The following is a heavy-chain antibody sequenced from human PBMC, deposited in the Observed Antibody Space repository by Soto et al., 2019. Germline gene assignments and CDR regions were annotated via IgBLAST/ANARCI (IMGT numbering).Heavy chain of an antibody. CDR3: AKNLPRTGRFDY. J-gene: IGHJ4*02. CDR1: VASITIIISF. Sequence: HLHLHERAPDLVNPPKTLPFTCPPLVASITIIISFWAWFRNPPGKGMDWVGSIYYSAKTHKNPSLKSRVTISVDRSKNQFSLQMSSVTAADTAVYYCAKNLPRTGRFDYWGQGSLVTVSS. CDR2: IYYSAKT. V-gene: IGHV4-39*01.